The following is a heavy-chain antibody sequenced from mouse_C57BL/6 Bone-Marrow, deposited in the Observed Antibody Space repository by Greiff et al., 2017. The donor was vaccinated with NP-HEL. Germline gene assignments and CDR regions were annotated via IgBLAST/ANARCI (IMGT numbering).Heavy chain of an antibody. CDR3: ARREGYDWFAY. CDR2: IYPGSGNT. D-gene: IGHD2-2*01. Sequence: QVQLQQSGAELVRPGASVKLSCKASGYTFTDYYINWVKQRPGQGLEWIARIYPGSGNTYYNEKFKGKATLTAEKSSSTAYMQLSSLTSEDSAVYFCARREGYDWFAYWGQGTLVTVSA. J-gene: IGHJ3*01. V-gene: IGHV1-76*01. CDR1: GYTFTDYY.